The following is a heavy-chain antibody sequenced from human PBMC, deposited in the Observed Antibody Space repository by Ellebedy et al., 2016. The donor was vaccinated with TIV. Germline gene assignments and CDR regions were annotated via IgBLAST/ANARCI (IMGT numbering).Heavy chain of an antibody. CDR1: GFTFSDYY. CDR3: ARIMTTLDY. CDR2: ISSSGSTI. J-gene: IGHJ4*02. Sequence: GESLKISCAASGFTFSDYYMSWIRQAPGKGLEWVSYISSSGSTIYYADSVKGRFTISRDNSKNTLYLQMNSLRAEDTAVYYCARIMTTLDYWGQGTLVTVSS. D-gene: IGHD3-16*01. V-gene: IGHV3-11*04.